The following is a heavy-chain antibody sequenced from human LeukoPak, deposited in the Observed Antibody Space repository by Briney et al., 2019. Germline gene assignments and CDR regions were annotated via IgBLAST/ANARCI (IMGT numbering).Heavy chain of an antibody. J-gene: IGHJ4*02. CDR1: GDSINSLDL. CDR3: ARVATNSGWYFGY. V-gene: IGHV4-4*02. CDR2: MYLSGTT. Sequence: SETLSLTCTVSGDSINSLDLWSWVRQPPGKGLEWIGEMYLSGTTHSNPSVKSRVTISIDKSKNQFFLNLSSVTAADTAVYYCARVATNSGWYFGYWGQGSLVTVSS. D-gene: IGHD6-19*01.